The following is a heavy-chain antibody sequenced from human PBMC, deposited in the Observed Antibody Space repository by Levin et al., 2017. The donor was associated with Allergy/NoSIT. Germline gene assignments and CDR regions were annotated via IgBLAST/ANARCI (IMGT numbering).Heavy chain of an antibody. Sequence: GSLRLSCTVSGGSISSSSYYWGWIRQPPGKGLEWIGTFYYSGSTYYNPSLKSRVTISVDTSKNQFSLKLSSVTAADTAVYYCARPAMVRGVILWFDPWGQGTLVTVSS. CDR1: GGSISSSSYY. CDR2: FYYSGST. CDR3: ARPAMVRGVILWFDP. D-gene: IGHD3-10*01. V-gene: IGHV4-39*01. J-gene: IGHJ5*02.